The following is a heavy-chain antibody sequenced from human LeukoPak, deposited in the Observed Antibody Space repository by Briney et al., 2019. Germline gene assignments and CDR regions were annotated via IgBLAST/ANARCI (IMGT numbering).Heavy chain of an antibody. CDR1: GFTFSSYE. Sequence: GGSLRLSCAASGFTFSSYEMNWVRQAPGKGLQWVGMISYDGSKKYEHSVKGRITISRENSKNTLYLQMTSLRLEDTAVYFCVRDFPNSKPRFDWWGQGTLVTVSS. V-gene: IGHV3-30*03. J-gene: IGHJ4*02. CDR2: ISYDGSKK. D-gene: IGHD2/OR15-2a*01. CDR3: VRDFPNSKPRFDW.